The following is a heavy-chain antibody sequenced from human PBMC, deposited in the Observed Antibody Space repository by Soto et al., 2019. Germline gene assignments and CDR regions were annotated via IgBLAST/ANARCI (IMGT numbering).Heavy chain of an antibody. V-gene: IGHV4-31*03. CDR1: GGSISSGGYY. Sequence: PSETLSLTCTVSGGSISSGGYYWSWIRQHPGKGLEWIGYIYYSGSTYYNPSLKSRVTISVDTSKNQFYLKLSSVTAADTAVYYCARSYGDRDAFDIWGQGTMVTVSS. J-gene: IGHJ3*02. CDR3: ARSYGDRDAFDI. CDR2: IYYSGST. D-gene: IGHD4-17*01.